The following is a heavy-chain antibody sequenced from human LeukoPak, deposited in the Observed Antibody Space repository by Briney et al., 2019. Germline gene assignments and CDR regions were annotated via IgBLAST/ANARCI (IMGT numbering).Heavy chain of an antibody. V-gene: IGHV4-34*01. Sequence: PSETLSLTCAVYGGSFSGYYWSWIRQPPGKGLEWIGEINHSGSTNYNPSLKSRVTISVDTSKNQFSLKLSSVTAADTAVYYCARGPWSTRFFARRAPYYSDYWGQGTLVTVSS. J-gene: IGHJ4*02. D-gene: IGHD3-3*01. CDR3: ARGPWSTRFFARRAPYYSDY. CDR2: INHSGST. CDR1: GGSFSGYY.